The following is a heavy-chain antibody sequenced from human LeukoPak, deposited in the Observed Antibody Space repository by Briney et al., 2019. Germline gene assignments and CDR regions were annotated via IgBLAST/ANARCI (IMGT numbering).Heavy chain of an antibody. Sequence: ASVKVSCKASGYTFSDYGITWVRQAPGQGLEWMGWISVYDGNTNYAQKFQGRVTITADESTSTAYMELSSLRSEDTAVYYCARVTAVAGTRFDPWGQGTLVTVSS. V-gene: IGHV1-18*01. J-gene: IGHJ5*02. CDR3: ARVTAVAGTRFDP. CDR2: ISVYDGNT. CDR1: GYTFSDYG. D-gene: IGHD6-19*01.